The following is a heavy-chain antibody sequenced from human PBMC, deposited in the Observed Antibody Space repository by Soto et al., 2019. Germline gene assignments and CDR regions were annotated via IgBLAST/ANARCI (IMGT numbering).Heavy chain of an antibody. Sequence: VGSLRLSCAASGFTFSSYAMSWVRQAPGKGLEWVSAISGSGGSTYYADSVKGRFTISRDNSKNTLYLQMNSLRAEDTAVYYCARGLYDSSGYYYYYYGMDVWGQGATVTVSS. CDR1: GFTFSSYA. V-gene: IGHV3-23*01. D-gene: IGHD3-22*01. CDR2: ISGSGGST. J-gene: IGHJ6*02. CDR3: ARGLYDSSGYYYYYYGMDV.